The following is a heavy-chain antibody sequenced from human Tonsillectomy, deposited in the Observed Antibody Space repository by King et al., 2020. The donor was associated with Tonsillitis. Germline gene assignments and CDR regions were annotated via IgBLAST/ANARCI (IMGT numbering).Heavy chain of an antibody. J-gene: IGHJ6*03. CDR3: ARWAYYYYYMDV. Sequence: VQLVESGGGVVQPGRSLRLSCAASGFTFSSYGMHWVRQAPGKGLEWVAVIWCDGSNKYYADSVKGRFTISRDNSKNTLYLQMNSLRAEDTAVYYCARWAYYYYYMDVWGKGTTVTVSS. CDR2: IWCDGSNK. V-gene: IGHV3-33*08. CDR1: GFTFSSYG.